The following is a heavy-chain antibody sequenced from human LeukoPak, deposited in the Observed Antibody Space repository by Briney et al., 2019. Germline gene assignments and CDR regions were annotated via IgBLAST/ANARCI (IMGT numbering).Heavy chain of an antibody. CDR2: INHSEST. D-gene: IGHD5-18*01. CDR3: ARSKDGYSYGTKYFQH. J-gene: IGHJ1*01. V-gene: IGHV4-34*01. Sequence: SETLSLTCAVYGGSFSGYYWSWIRQPPGKGLEWIGEINHSESTNYNPSLKSRVTISVDTSKNQFSLKLSSVTAADTAVYYCARSKDGYSYGTKYFQHWGQGTLVTVSS. CDR1: GGSFSGYY.